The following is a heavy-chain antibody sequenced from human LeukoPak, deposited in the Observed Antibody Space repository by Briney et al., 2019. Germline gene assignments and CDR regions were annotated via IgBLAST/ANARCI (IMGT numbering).Heavy chain of an antibody. J-gene: IGHJ5*02. CDR3: ARDEVGGYCSSTSCNPVHWFDP. D-gene: IGHD2-2*01. CDR2: INHSGST. V-gene: IGHV4-30-4*08. CDR1: GGSISSGDYY. Sequence: SQTLSLTCTVSGGSISSGDYYWSWIRQPPGKGLEWIGEINHSGSTNYNPSLKSRVTISVDTSKNQFSLKLSSVTAADTAVYYCARDEVGGYCSSTSCNPVHWFDPWGQGTLVTVSS.